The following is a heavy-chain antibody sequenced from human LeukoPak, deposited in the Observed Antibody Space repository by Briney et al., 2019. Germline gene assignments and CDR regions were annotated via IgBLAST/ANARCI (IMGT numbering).Heavy chain of an antibody. CDR3: ARDSHYYGSGSYYKGFDY. J-gene: IGHJ4*02. V-gene: IGHV1-69*04. Sequence: VKGSCQASGGTLSSYSIRWVRQGPGQRLEWMGRGIPILGIANYAQKFQGRVTITADKSTSTAYMELSSLRSEDTAVYYCARDSHYYGSGSYYKGFDYWGQGTLVTVSS. CDR2: GIPILGIA. D-gene: IGHD3-10*01. CDR1: GGTLSSYS.